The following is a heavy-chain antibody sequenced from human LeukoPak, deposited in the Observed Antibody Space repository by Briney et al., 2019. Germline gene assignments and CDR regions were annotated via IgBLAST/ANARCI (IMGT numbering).Heavy chain of an antibody. V-gene: IGHV3-9*01. CDR1: GFPLYHYA. Sequence: GRSLRLSSAASGFPLYHYAMHWLRQAPGKGLEWVSGISWNSGSIGYADSVKGRLTISRDHAKNHLYLQMNSLRAEDTALYYCAKDIRYSSTYGMDVWGQRTTVTVSS. J-gene: IGHJ6*01. D-gene: IGHD6-13*01. CDR2: ISWNSGSI. CDR3: AKDIRYSSTYGMDV.